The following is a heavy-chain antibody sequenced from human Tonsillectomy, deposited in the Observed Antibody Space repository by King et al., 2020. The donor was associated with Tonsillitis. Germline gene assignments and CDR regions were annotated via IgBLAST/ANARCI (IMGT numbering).Heavy chain of an antibody. J-gene: IGHJ4*02. CDR1: GGSISSYY. Sequence: VQLQESGPGLVKPSETLSLTCTVSGGSISSYYWSWIRQPAGKGLEWIGRIYTSGSTNYNPSLKSRVTMSVDTSKNQFSLKLSSVTAADTAVYYCARDSYYYGSGSYYREGGFDYWGQGTLVTVSS. D-gene: IGHD3-10*01. V-gene: IGHV4-4*07. CDR2: IYTSGST. CDR3: ARDSYYYGSGSYYREGGFDY.